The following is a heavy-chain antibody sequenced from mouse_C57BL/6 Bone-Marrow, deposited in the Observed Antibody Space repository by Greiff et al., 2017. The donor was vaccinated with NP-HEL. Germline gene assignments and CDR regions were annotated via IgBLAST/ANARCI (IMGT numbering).Heavy chain of an antibody. Sequence: EVKLVESGGGLVQPKGSLKLSCAASGFSFNTYAMNWVRQAPGKGLEWVARIRSKSNNYATYYADSVKDRFTISRDDSESMLYLQMNNLKTGDTAMYYCVRHGLPHWYFDVWGTGTTVTVSS. D-gene: IGHD2-4*01. J-gene: IGHJ1*03. CDR3: VRHGLPHWYFDV. V-gene: IGHV10-1*01. CDR1: GFSFNTYA. CDR2: IRSKSNNYAT.